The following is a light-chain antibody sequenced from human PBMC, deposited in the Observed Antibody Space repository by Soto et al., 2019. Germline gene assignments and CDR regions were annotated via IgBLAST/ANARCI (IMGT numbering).Light chain of an antibody. CDR3: NSYTTNSPPVV. CDR2: EVT. Sequence: QSALTQPASVSGSPGQSITISCTGTSGDIGSYTYVSWYQQYPGKAPKLLISEVTNRPSGVSNRFSGSKSGNTASLTISGLQAEDEAHYYCNSYTTNSPPVVFGGGTKVTVL. V-gene: IGLV2-14*01. J-gene: IGLJ2*01. CDR1: SGDIGSYTY.